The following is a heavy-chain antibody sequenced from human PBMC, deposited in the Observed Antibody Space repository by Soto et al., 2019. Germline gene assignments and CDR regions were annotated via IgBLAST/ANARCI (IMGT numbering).Heavy chain of an antibody. V-gene: IGHV4-39*01. Sequence: SETLSLTCTVSGGSISSSSYYWGWIRQPPGKGLEWIGSIYYSGSTYYNQSLKSRVTISVDTSKNQFSLKLSSVTAADTAVYYCAGRPHYDFWSGYYIRAGYYYMDVWGKGTTVTVSS. J-gene: IGHJ6*03. D-gene: IGHD3-3*01. CDR2: IYYSGST. CDR3: AGRPHYDFWSGYYIRAGYYYMDV. CDR1: GGSISSSSYY.